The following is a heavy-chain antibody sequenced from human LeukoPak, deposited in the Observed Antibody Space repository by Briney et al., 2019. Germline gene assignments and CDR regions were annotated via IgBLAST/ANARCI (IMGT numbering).Heavy chain of an antibody. D-gene: IGHD7-27*01. CDR3: ATDPPWGSDVFDM. CDR2: IKPDGSDK. V-gene: IGHV3-7*03. J-gene: IGHJ3*02. CDR1: GFSSSSYW. Sequence: PGGSLRPSCAASGFSSSSYWMMWVRQAPGKGLEWVANIKPDGSDKYHVDSVKGRFTISRDNAQNSLFLQMSSLRADDTATYYCATDPPWGSDVFDMWGRGTMVTVSS.